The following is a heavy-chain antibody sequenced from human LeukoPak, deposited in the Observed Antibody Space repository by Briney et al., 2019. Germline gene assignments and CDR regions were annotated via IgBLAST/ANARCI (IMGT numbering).Heavy chain of an antibody. Sequence: PGGSLRLSCAASGFTFSSYWMHWVRQAPGKGLVCVSRINTDGSSTSYADSVKGRFTISRDNAKNTLYLQMNSLRAEDTAVYYCTREGYYGSAALYSWGHGTLVTVSS. CDR3: TREGYYGSAALYS. CDR1: GFTFSSYW. V-gene: IGHV3-74*01. CDR2: INTDGSST. J-gene: IGHJ5*01. D-gene: IGHD3-10*01.